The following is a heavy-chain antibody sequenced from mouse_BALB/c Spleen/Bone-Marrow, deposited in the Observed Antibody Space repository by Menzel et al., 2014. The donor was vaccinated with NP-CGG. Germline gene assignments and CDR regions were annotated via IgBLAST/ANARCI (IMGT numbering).Heavy chain of an antibody. V-gene: IGHV1-69*02. CDR2: ISPSDNYT. CDR1: VYTFTSYW. J-gene: IGHJ2*01. D-gene: IGHD2-4*01. Sequence: VKLQESGAELVRPGASVKLSCKASVYTFTSYWISWMKQRPGQGLEWIGNISPSDNYTNYNQKFKDWATLTVDKSSSTAYMRLSSPTSEDSAVYYCTISGTMITTWVDYWGQGTTLTVSS. CDR3: TISGTMITTWVDY.